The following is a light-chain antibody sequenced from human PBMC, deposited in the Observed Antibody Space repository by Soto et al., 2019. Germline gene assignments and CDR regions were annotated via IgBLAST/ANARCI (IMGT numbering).Light chain of an antibody. CDR3: SSYTSSSTQHVV. J-gene: IGLJ2*01. Sequence: QSALTQPASVSGSPGQSITISCTGTSSDVGGYNYVSWYQQHPGKAPKLMIYDVSNRPSGVSNRFSGSKSGNTASLTISGLQAEDEADYYGSSYTSSSTQHVVFGGGTKHTVL. V-gene: IGLV2-14*01. CDR2: DVS. CDR1: SSDVGGYNY.